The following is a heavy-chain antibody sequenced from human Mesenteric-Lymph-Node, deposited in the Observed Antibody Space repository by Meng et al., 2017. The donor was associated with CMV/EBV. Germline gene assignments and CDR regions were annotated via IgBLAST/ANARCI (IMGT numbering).Heavy chain of an antibody. CDR3: ARSGYDFWSGRFAMDV. Sequence: GESLKISCAASGFTFSSYWMHWVRQAPGKGLVWVSRMNSDGSTTNYADSVKGRFTISRDNAKNMLYLQMDSLRAEDTAVYYCARSGYDFWSGRFAMDVWGQGTTVTVSS. CDR2: MNSDGSTT. CDR1: GFTFSSYW. D-gene: IGHD3-3*01. V-gene: IGHV3-74*01. J-gene: IGHJ6*02.